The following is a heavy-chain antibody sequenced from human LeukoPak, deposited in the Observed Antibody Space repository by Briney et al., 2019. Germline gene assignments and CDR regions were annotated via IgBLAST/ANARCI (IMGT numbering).Heavy chain of an antibody. V-gene: IGHV1-2*02. J-gene: IGHJ4*02. CDR1: GYTFTGYY. CDR3: AGGPVLWGLDY. Sequence: ASVKVSCKASGYTFTGYYIHWVRQAPGQGLEWMGWINPNSGGTDYAQKFQGRVTMTRDTSISSAYMELSSLRSDDTAVYYCAGGPVLWGLDYRGQGTLVTVSS. CDR2: INPNSGGT. D-gene: IGHD7-27*01.